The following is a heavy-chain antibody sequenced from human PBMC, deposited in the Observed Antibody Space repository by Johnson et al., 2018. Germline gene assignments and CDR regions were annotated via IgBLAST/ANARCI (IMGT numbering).Heavy chain of an antibody. V-gene: IGHV3-23*04. CDR1: GFTFSSYA. J-gene: IGHJ3*02. CDR3: AKPVSDHVTMLVVGAFDI. Sequence: VQLVESGGGLVQPGGSLRLSCAASGFTFSSYAMSWVRQAPGKGLEWVSAISGSGGSTYYADSVKGRFTISRDNSKNTLLLQMNSLEAEDTALYYWAKPVSDHVTMLVVGAFDIWGQGTMVTVSS. CDR2: ISGSGGST. D-gene: IGHD3-22*01.